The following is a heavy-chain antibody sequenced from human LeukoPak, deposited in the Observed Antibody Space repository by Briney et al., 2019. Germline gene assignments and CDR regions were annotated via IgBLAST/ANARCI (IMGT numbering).Heavy chain of an antibody. V-gene: IGHV1-3*01. CDR3: ARGGSGSYLAAY. CDR1: GYTFTNYG. Sequence: ASVKVSCKASGYTFTNYGISWVRQAPGQRLEWMGWINAGNGNTKYSQKFQGRVTITRDTSASTAYMELSSLRSEDTAVYYCARGGSGSYLAAYWGQGTLVTVSS. D-gene: IGHD3-10*01. CDR2: INAGNGNT. J-gene: IGHJ4*02.